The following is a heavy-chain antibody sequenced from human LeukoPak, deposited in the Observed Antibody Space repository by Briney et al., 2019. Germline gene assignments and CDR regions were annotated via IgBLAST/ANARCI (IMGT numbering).Heavy chain of an antibody. CDR3: TRHGIELGTDY. CDR2: IRSKANSYAT. J-gene: IGHJ4*02. D-gene: IGHD7-27*01. CDR1: GFTFSGSA. V-gene: IGHV3-73*01. Sequence: PAGSLSLSSAASGFTFSGSAMHWVRQASGKGLEWVGRIRSKANSYATAYAASVKGRFTISRDDSKNTAYLQMNSLKTEDTAVYYCTRHGIELGTDYWGQGTLVTVSS.